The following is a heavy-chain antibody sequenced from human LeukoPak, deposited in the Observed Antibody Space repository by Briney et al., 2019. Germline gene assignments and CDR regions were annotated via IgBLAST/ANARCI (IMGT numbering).Heavy chain of an antibody. J-gene: IGHJ3*02. V-gene: IGHV4-61*01. CDR3: TRSTNLEAFDI. Sequence: PSETLSLTCTVSGGSVSSGTYYWSWIRQPPGKGLEWIGYIYYSGSTNYNPSLKSRVTISVDTSKYQCSLKLSSVTTADTAVYYCTRSTNLEAFDIWGQGTMVTVSS. D-gene: IGHD2-8*01. CDR1: GGSVSSGTYY. CDR2: IYYSGST.